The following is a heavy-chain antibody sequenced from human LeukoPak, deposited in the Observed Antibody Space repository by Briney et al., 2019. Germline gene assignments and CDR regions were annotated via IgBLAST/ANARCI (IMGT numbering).Heavy chain of an antibody. V-gene: IGHV3-30*03. Sequence: GRSLRLSCAASGFTFSSYGMHWVRQAPGKGLEWVAVISYDGSNKYYAESVKGRFTISRDNSKNTLYLQMNSLRAEDTAVYYCASPEWLPDSIDIWGQGTMVTVSS. CDR1: GFTFSSYG. J-gene: IGHJ3*02. D-gene: IGHD3-3*01. CDR2: ISYDGSNK. CDR3: ASPEWLPDSIDI.